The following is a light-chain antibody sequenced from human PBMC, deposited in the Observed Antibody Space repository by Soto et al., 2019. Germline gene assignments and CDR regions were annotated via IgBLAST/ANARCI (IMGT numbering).Light chain of an antibody. CDR3: CSYAGIYTLV. V-gene: IGLV2-11*01. Sequence: QSAPTQPPSASGSPGQSVTIPCTGTSSDVGDYNYVSWYQQHPGKVPKLLIYEVSKRPSGVPDRFSGSKSGNTASLTISGLQAEDEADYYCCSYAGIYTLVFGGGTKLTVL. J-gene: IGLJ2*01. CDR2: EVS. CDR1: SSDVGDYNY.